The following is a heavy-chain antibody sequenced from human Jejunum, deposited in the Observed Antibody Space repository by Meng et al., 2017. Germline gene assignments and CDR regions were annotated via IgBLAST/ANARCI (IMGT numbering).Heavy chain of an antibody. D-gene: IGHD3-10*01. Sequence: GESLKISCAASGFTFSTYAFTWVHQAPGKGLEWVSSISGGVGVPYYADSLKGRLTISRDNSKNTLYLQMNSLRAEDTAMYYCAKGRFSWSYLTYFDYWGQGSLVTVSS. V-gene: IGHV3-23*01. CDR3: AKGRFSWSYLTYFDY. J-gene: IGHJ4*02. CDR1: GFTFSTYA. CDR2: ISGGVGVP.